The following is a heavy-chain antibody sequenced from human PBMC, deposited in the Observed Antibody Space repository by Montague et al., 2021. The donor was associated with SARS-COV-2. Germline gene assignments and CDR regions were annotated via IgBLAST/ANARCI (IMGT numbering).Heavy chain of an antibody. CDR2: LYFSGSAT. CDR1: GGSVSTYY. CDR3: ARDQGLRGWFAP. J-gene: IGHJ5*02. V-gene: IGHV4-59*02. Sequence: SETLSLTCTVSGGSVSTYYWSWLRQPPGKGLEWIGFLYFSGSATTYNPSPKSRVTISIDTSKNQFSPNLSSVTAADTAVYFCARDQGLRGWFAPWGQGTLVAVSS.